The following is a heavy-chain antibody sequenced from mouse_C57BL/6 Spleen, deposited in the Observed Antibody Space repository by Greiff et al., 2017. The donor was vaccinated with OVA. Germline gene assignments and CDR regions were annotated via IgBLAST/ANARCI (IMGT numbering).Heavy chain of an antibody. D-gene: IGHD1-1*01. CDR2: ISYDGSN. Sequence: EVQLQESGPGLVKPSQSLSLTCSVTGYSITSGYYWNWIRQFPGNKLEWMGYISYDGSNHYNPSLKNRISITRDPSKNQFFLKLNSVTTEDTATYYCARAAYYGSSHWYFDVWGTGTTVTVSS. CDR3: ARAAYYGSSHWYFDV. J-gene: IGHJ1*03. V-gene: IGHV3-6*01. CDR1: GYSITSGYY.